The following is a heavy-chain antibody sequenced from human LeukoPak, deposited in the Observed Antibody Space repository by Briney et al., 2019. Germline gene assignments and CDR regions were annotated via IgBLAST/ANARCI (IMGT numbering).Heavy chain of an antibody. D-gene: IGHD3-3*01. J-gene: IGHJ4*02. V-gene: IGHV1-2*02. CDR2: INPNSGGT. Sequence: GASVKVSCKASGYTFTGYYMHWVRQAPGQGLEWMGWINPNSGGTNYAQKFQGRATMTRDTSISTAYMELSRLRSDDTAVYYCASVFWSGYPIRFDYWGQGTLVTVSS. CDR1: GYTFTGYY. CDR3: ASVFWSGYPIRFDY.